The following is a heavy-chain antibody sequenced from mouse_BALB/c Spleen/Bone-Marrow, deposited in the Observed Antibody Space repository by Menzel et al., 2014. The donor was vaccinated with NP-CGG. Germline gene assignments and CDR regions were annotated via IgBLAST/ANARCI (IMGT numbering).Heavy chain of an antibody. CDR3: ARLGRDYFDY. CDR1: GYAFTIYL. CDR2: INPGSGGP. Sequence: VQLQQSGAELVRPGTSVKVSCKASGYAFTIYLIEWIKQRPGQGLEWIGVINPGSGGPNYNEKFKGKATLTAGKSSSTAYMQLSSLTSDDSAVYFCARLGRDYFDYWGQGTTLTVSS. J-gene: IGHJ2*01. D-gene: IGHD4-1*01. V-gene: IGHV1-54*01.